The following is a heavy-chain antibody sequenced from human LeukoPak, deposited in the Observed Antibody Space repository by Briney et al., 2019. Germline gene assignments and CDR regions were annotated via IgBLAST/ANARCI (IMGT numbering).Heavy chain of an antibody. CDR1: GYSISSGYY. V-gene: IGHV4-61*01. CDR2: IYYSGST. J-gene: IGHJ4*02. CDR3: ARGLRQKQYYFDY. Sequence: SETLSLTCTVSGYSISSGYYWSWIRQPPGKGLEWIGYIYYSGSTNYNPSLKSRVTISVDTSKNQFSLKLSSVTAADTAVYYCARGLRQKQYYFDYWGQGTLVTVSS. D-gene: IGHD5-12*01.